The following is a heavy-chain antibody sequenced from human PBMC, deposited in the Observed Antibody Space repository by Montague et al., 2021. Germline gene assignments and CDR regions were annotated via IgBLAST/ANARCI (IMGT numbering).Heavy chain of an antibody. J-gene: IGHJ4*02. CDR3: ARRLGIRAPFDY. CDR2: IYDSGTT. V-gene: IGHV4-59*08. D-gene: IGHD7-27*01. Sequence: SDTLSLTCTVTGGSISEFYWSWIRQSPEKGLEWIGYIYDSGTTNYNPSLKSRVTISADTSMNQFSLNLRSVTAADTAVYFCARRLGIRAPFDYWGQGTLVTVSS. CDR1: GGSISEFY.